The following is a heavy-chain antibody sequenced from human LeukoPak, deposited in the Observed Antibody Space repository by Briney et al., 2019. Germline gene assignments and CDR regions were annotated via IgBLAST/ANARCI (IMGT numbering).Heavy chain of an antibody. J-gene: IGHJ4*02. CDR1: GGTFSSYA. D-gene: IGHD3-22*01. CDR2: IIPIFGTA. V-gene: IGHV1-69*05. CDR3: ARASAGLHYDSSGYLFDY. Sequence: SVKVSCKASGGTFSSYAISWVRQAPGQGLEWMGGIIPIFGTANCAQKFQGRVTITTDESTSTAYMELSSLRSEDTAVYYCARASAGLHYDSSGYLFDYWGQGTLVTVSS.